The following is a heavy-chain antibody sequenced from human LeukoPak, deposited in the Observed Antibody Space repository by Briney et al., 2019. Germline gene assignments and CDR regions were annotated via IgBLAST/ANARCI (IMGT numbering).Heavy chain of an antibody. Sequence: SETLSLTCTVSSGSISTYYWSWIRQPPGKGLECIGYIYYSGSPNYNPSLRSRATISVDASRNQLSLKLNSVTAADTAVYYCARGLRVGNTGYYFDNWGQGTLVTVSS. CDR2: IYYSGSP. CDR3: ARGLRVGNTGYYFDN. V-gene: IGHV4-59*01. D-gene: IGHD1-26*01. CDR1: SGSISTYY. J-gene: IGHJ4*02.